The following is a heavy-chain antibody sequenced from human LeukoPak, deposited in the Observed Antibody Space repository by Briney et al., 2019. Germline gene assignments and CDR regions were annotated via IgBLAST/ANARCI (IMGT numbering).Heavy chain of an antibody. CDR3: VRDSNYYHTIGGCYYYYDTLDI. V-gene: IGHV3-7*01. CDR1: GSSFSTFW. Sequence: WTLLLSCAASGSSFSTFWMTYIRQAPGKGLEWVANIKEDGSVKYYVDSMEGRFTISSDNAQSSLYLQVNRLRAEDTDVYYCVRDSNYYHTIGGCYYYYDTLDIWGHGTMVTVSS. CDR2: IKEDGSVK. J-gene: IGHJ3*02. D-gene: IGHD3-22*01.